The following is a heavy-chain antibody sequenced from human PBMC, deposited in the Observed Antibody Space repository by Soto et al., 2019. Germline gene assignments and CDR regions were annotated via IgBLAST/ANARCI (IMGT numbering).Heavy chain of an antibody. D-gene: IGHD2-2*01. CDR1: GFTFSSYA. CDR3: AKDRVGLNWFDP. CDR2: ISGSGGST. Sequence: GGSLRLSCAASGFTFSSYAMSWVRQAPGKGLEWVSAISGSGGSTYYADSVKGRFTISRDNSKNTLYLQINSLRAEDTAVYYCAKDRVGLNWFDPWGQGTLVTVSS. J-gene: IGHJ5*02. V-gene: IGHV3-23*01.